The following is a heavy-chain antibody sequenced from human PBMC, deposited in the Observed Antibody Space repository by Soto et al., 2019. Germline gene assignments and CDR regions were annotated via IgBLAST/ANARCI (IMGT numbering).Heavy chain of an antibody. V-gene: IGHV4-59*02. CDR2: VYYSGST. D-gene: IGHD5-12*01. CDR1: GDSVSGFY. CDR3: AKYSRTDADRYRPAF. J-gene: IGHJ4*02. Sequence: PSETLSLTCIVSGDSVSGFYWRWIRQRPGKGLEWIGYVYYSGSTQYNPSLGRRVTISADTDRNQFSLRVTAVTAADTAVYYCAKYSRTDADRYRPAFWGQATLVPVSS.